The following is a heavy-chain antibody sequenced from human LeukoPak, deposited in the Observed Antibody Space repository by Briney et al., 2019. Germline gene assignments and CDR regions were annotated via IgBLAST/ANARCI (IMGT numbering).Heavy chain of an antibody. CDR3: ARAGELRYMDV. Sequence: GGSLRLSRVASGFIFSDYYMSWIRQAPGKGLEWVSTIKGTGLTTYYADSVKGRFTISRDNAKNSLFLQMSSLRADDTAIYYCARAGELRYMDVWGKGTAVTVSS. CDR1: GFIFSDYY. D-gene: IGHD3-16*01. CDR2: IKGTGLTT. J-gene: IGHJ6*03. V-gene: IGHV3-11*04.